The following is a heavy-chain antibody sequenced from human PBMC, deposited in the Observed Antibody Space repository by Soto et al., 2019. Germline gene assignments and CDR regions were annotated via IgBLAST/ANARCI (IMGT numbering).Heavy chain of an antibody. D-gene: IGHD6-25*01. V-gene: IGHV3-23*01. Sequence: GGSLRLSCAASGFTFSSYAMSWVRQAPGKGLEWVSAISGSGGSTYYADSVKGRFTISRDNSKNTLYLQMNSLRAEDTAVYYCAKSSWGIAAAEQTNYYYYGMDVWGQGTTVTVSS. CDR3: AKSSWGIAAAEQTNYYYYGMDV. J-gene: IGHJ6*02. CDR1: GFTFSSYA. CDR2: ISGSGGST.